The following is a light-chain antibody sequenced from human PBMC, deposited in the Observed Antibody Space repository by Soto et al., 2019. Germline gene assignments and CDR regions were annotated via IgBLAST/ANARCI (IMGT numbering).Light chain of an antibody. CDR1: QNLRTS. CDR3: QQYMHYPLT. Sequence: DIQMTQSPSTLSASVGDRVSITCRASQNLRTSLAWYQQKPGKAPKLLIFDVSNSAPAVPSRFSGSGSGTEFSLCISSLQPDDFATYFCQQYMHYPLTFGGGTKVEIK. CDR2: DVS. J-gene: IGKJ4*01. V-gene: IGKV1-5*01.